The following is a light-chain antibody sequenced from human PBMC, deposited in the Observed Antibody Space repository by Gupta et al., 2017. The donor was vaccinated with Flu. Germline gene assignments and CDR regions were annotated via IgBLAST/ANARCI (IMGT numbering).Light chain of an antibody. CDR3: SSYTTSSSYV. Sequence: TSSDVGYYNYVSWYQQHPGKAPKLMIYEVSNRPSGVSNRFSGSKSGNTASLTISGLQAEDEAYYYCSSYTTSSSYVFGPGTKVTVL. V-gene: IGLV2-14*01. CDR2: EVS. J-gene: IGLJ1*01. CDR1: SSDVGYYNY.